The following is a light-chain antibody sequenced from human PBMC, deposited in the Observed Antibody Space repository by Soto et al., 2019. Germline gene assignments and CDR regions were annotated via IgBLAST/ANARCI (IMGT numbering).Light chain of an antibody. CDR2: GAS. CDR1: QTTSPKY. J-gene: IGKJ5*01. Sequence: EIELTPSPGTLSLSPGESATLSCRVSQTTSPKYVAWYQQRRGLAPRLLVYGASKRAAGIPDRFRGSGSGSEFSLTISGLEPEDFAVHFCQHFGSSPPVIFGQGTRREIK. V-gene: IGKV3-20*01. CDR3: QHFGSSPPVI.